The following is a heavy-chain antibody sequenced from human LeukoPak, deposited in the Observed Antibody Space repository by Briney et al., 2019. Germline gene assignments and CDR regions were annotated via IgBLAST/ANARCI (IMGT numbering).Heavy chain of an antibody. CDR1: GFTFSTYG. CDR3: AKDYNWGWDY. Sequence: GGSLRLSCAASGFTFSTYGMHWVRQAPGKGLEWVAFIRNGGNNKYYADSVKGRFTMSRDNSKNTLYLQMDSLRVEDTAVYYCAKDYNWGWDYWGQGALVTVSS. J-gene: IGHJ4*02. V-gene: IGHV3-30*02. D-gene: IGHD1-1*01. CDR2: IRNGGNNK.